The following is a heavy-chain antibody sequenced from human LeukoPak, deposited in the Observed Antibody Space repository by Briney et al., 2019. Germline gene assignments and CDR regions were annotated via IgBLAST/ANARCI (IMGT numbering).Heavy chain of an antibody. V-gene: IGHV4-61*02. Sequence: SETLSLTCTVSGGSINSASHYWGWIRQPADKGLEWIGRLYFSGTTNYNPSLTGRVTISLDTSKNQFSLKLSSVTAADTAVYYCARETTAHGYFDYWGQGTLVTVSS. D-gene: IGHD4-17*01. CDR3: ARETTAHGYFDY. J-gene: IGHJ4*02. CDR2: LYFSGTT. CDR1: GGSINSASHY.